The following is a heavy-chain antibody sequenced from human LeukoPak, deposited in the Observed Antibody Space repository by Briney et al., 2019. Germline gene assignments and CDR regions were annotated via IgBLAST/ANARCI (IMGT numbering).Heavy chain of an antibody. CDR3: ARSNYGDYYYYYMDV. D-gene: IGHD4-17*01. Sequence: ASETLSLTCTVSGGSISSGSYYWSWIRQPAGKGLEWIGRIYTSGSTNYNPSLKSRVTISVDTSKNQFSLKLSSVTAADTAVYYCARSNYGDYYYYYMDVWGKGTTVTISS. J-gene: IGHJ6*03. CDR2: IYTSGST. V-gene: IGHV4-61*02. CDR1: GGSISSGSYY.